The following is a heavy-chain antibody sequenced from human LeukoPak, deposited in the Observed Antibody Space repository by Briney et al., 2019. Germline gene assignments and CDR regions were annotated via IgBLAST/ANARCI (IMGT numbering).Heavy chain of an antibody. J-gene: IGHJ4*02. Sequence: GGSLRLSCAASGFAFSSYWMSWVRQAPGKGLEWVANIKQDGSEKYYVDSVKGRFTISRDNAKNSLYLQMNSLRAEDTAVYYCARGSLTGDDDYWGQGTLVTVSS. CDR2: IKQDGSEK. D-gene: IGHD7-27*01. CDR3: ARGSLTGDDDY. CDR1: GFAFSSYW. V-gene: IGHV3-7*01.